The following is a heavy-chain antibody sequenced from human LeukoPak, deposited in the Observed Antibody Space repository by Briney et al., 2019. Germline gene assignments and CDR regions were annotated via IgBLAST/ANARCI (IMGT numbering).Heavy chain of an antibody. J-gene: IGHJ4*02. CDR3: ARAGGGNSRKGPDY. V-gene: IGHV1-2*04. CDR1: GYTFTGYY. Sequence: ASVKVSCKASGYTFTGYYIHWVRQAPGQGLEWMGWINPNSGGTNYAQKFQDWVTMTRDTSISTAYMELSRLRSDDTAVYYCARAGGGNSRKGPDYWGQGTLVTVSS. D-gene: IGHD4-23*01. CDR2: INPNSGGT.